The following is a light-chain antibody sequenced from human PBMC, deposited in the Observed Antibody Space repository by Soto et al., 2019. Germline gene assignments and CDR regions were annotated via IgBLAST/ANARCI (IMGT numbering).Light chain of an antibody. V-gene: IGLV1-44*01. CDR2: TTD. J-gene: IGLJ1*01. Sequence: QSVRAQPPSASGTPGQGVPISSSESSSNIGSYTVHWFQQLPGAAPKPLIYTTDQRPSGVPDRFSGSKSGTSASLAISGLQSEDEADYYCAAWDDSLNGHVFGSGTKVTVL. CDR1: SSNIGSYT. CDR3: AAWDDSLNGHV.